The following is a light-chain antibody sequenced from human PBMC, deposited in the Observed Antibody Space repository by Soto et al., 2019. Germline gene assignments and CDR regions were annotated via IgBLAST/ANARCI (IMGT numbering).Light chain of an antibody. J-gene: IGLJ2*01. CDR1: SSNIGNNY. CDR2: DND. CDR3: ATWDRSLSVGV. Sequence: QSVLTQPLSVSAAPGQKVTISRSGRSSNIGNNYVFWYQQLPGTAPKLLIYDNDKRPSGIPDRFSGSKSGTSATLGITGLQPGDQADYYCATWDRSLSVGVFGGGTKVTVL. V-gene: IGLV1-51*01.